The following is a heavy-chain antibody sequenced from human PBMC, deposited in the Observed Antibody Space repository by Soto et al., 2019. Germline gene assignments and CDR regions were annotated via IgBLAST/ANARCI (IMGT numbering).Heavy chain of an antibody. CDR1: GFSFSNYG. D-gene: IGHD3-10*01. Sequence: QVQLVESGGGVVQPGRSLRLSCAASGFSFSNYGMHWVRQAPGEGLEWVAFISYDGSTPYYGDSVKGRFTIYRDNSKNTVYLQMNSLRADDTAVYYCAKDDSDYSYYWSSFDHWGQGTLVTVSS. V-gene: IGHV3-30*18. CDR3: AKDDSDYSYYWSSFDH. J-gene: IGHJ4*02. CDR2: ISYDGSTP.